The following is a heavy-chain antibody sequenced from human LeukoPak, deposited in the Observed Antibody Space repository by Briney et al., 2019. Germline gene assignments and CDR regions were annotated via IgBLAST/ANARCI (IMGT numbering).Heavy chain of an antibody. J-gene: IGHJ3*02. CDR2: ISGSGGST. Sequence: GGSLRLSCAASGFTFSSYAMSWVRQAPGKGLEWVSAISGSGGSTYYADSVKGRFTISRDNSKNTLYLQMNSLRAEDTAVYYRAKDTVFWSGYPDAFDIWGQGTMVTVSS. CDR1: GFTFSSYA. D-gene: IGHD3-3*01. V-gene: IGHV3-23*01. CDR3: AKDTVFWSGYPDAFDI.